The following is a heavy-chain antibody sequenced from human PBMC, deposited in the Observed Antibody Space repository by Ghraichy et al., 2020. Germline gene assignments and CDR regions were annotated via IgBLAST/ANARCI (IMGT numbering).Heavy chain of an antibody. D-gene: IGHD3-22*01. CDR2: VNWNGDSI. J-gene: IGHJ4*02. Sequence: GGSLRLSCAASGFPFSDYAMSWVRQVPGKGLEWVSGVNWNGDSINYADSVKGRFTISRDNTKNALYLQMNNLRGEDTAFYYCARIPRYNYDSTGAYSFDSWGQGILVTVSS. CDR3: ARIPRYNYDSTGAYSFDS. V-gene: IGHV3-20*04. CDR1: GFPFSDYA.